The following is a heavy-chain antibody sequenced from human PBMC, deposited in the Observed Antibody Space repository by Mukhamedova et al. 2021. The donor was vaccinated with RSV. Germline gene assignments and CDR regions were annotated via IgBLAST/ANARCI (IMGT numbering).Heavy chain of an antibody. V-gene: IGHV3-74*01. CDR2: INTDGRTT. CDR3: VRDVTAFDY. Sequence: GMGLMWVSRINTDGRTTAYADSVKGRFTISRDNTKNTLYLQMSSLRVEDTAGYYCVRDVTAFDYWGQGTLVSVSS. J-gene: IGHJ4*02. D-gene: IGHD5-18*01.